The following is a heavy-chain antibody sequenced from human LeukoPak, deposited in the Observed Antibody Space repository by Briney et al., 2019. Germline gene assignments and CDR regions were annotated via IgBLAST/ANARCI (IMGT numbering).Heavy chain of an antibody. J-gene: IGHJ5*02. CDR3: ARGNIVVVPAATALYNWFDP. D-gene: IGHD2-2*01. CDR1: GGSISSSSYY. CDR2: IYYSGST. V-gene: IGHV4-39*07. Sequence: PSETLSLTCTVSGGSISSSSYYWGWIRQPPGKGLEWIGSIYYSGSTYYNPSLKSRVTISVDTSRNQFSLKLSSVTAADTAVYYCARGNIVVVPAATALYNWFDPWGQGTLVTVSS.